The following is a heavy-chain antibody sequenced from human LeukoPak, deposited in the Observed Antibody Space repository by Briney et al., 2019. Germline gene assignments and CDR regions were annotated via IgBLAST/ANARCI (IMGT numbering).Heavy chain of an antibody. D-gene: IGHD2-15*01. CDR3: ARGDKFSGDY. CDR2: MKRDGGEK. J-gene: IGHJ4*02. V-gene: IGHV3-7*04. Sequence: GGSLRLSCEASTFMFTPGWMSWVRQAPGKGLEWVAMMKRDGGEKHYVDSVKGRFTISRDNAKNSLYLQMNSLRAEDTAVYYCARGDKFSGDYWGQGTLVTVSS. CDR1: TFMFTPGW.